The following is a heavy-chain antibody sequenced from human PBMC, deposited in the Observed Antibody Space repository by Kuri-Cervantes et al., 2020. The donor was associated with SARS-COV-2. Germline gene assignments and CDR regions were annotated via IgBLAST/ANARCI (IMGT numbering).Heavy chain of an antibody. J-gene: IGHJ5*02. V-gene: IGHV4-38-2*01. CDR3: ARQGASNWFDP. CDR1: GYSISSGYY. Sequence: GSLRLSCAVSGYSISSGYYWGWIRQPPGKGLEWIGSIYHSGSTYYNPSLKSRVTISVDTSKNQFSLKLSSVTAADTAVYYCARQGASNWFDPWGQGTLVTVSS. CDR2: IYHSGST.